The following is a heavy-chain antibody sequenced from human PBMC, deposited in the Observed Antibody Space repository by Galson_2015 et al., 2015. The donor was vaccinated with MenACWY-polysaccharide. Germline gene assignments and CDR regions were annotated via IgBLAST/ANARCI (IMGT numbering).Heavy chain of an antibody. D-gene: IGHD6-13*01. CDR1: EITFNTYA. Sequence: SLRLSCAVSEITFNTYAMTWVRQAPGKGLEWVATISGSGFSIHHADSVKGRFTISRDNSKNTVFLLMNNLKAADTAVYYCAKNTSQAAGSAPYYYGFDVWGLGTTVTVSS. CDR2: ISGSGFSI. V-gene: IGHV3-23*01. CDR3: AKNTSQAAGSAPYYYGFDV. J-gene: IGHJ6*02.